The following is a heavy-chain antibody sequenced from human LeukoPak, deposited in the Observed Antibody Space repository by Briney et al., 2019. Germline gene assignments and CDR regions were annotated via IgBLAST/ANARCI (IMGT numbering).Heavy chain of an antibody. CDR1: GGFFSGYY. D-gene: IGHD3-22*01. V-gene: IGHV4-34*01. J-gene: IGHJ4*02. Sequence: SETLSLTCAVYGGFFSGYYWSWIRQPPGKGLEWIGEINHSGSTNYNPSLKSRVTISVDTSKNQFSLKLSSVTAADTAVYYCARGERITMIVVVDYSPSYFDYWGQGTLVTVSS. CDR3: ARGERITMIVVVDYSPSYFDY. CDR2: INHSGST.